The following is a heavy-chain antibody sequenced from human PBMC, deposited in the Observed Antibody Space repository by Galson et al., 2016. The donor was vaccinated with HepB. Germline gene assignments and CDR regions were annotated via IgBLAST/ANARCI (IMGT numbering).Heavy chain of an antibody. J-gene: IGHJ4*02. V-gene: IGHV3-7*01. CDR3: ARDWGY. Sequence: SLRLSCAASGFTFGTYWMSWVRQAPGKGLEWVANIKEDGSKKYYAGSVKGRFTISRDNAMNSLYLQMNSLRGDDTAVYYCARDWGYWGQGTLVTVSS. D-gene: IGHD3-16*01. CDR1: GFTFGTYW. CDR2: IKEDGSKK.